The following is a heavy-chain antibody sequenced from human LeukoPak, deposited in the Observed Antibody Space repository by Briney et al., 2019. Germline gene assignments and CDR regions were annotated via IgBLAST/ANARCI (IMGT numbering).Heavy chain of an antibody. CDR3: AKDLDGDYG. D-gene: IGHD4-17*01. V-gene: IGHV3-23*01. J-gene: IGHJ4*02. CDR2: ISDSGGNT. CDR1: GFTFSSYE. Sequence: PGGSLRLSCAASGFTFSSYEMNWVRQAPGKGLEWVSLISDSGGNTYYADSVKGRFTISRDNSGKILYLQMNSLRAEDTAIYYCAKDLDGDYGWGQGTLVTVSS.